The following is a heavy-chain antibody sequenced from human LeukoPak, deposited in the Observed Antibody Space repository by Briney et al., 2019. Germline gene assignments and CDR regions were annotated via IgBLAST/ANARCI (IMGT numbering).Heavy chain of an antibody. CDR3: ARGPDYYGDYYFDY. V-gene: IGHV3-30-3*01. CDR1: GFTFSSYA. CDR2: ISYDGSNK. Sequence: GRSLRLSCAASGFTFSSYAMHWVRRAPGKGLEWVAVISYDGSNKYYADSVKGRFTISRDNSKNTLYLQMNSLRAEDTAVYYCARGPDYYGDYYFDYWGQGTLVTVSS. J-gene: IGHJ4*02. D-gene: IGHD4-17*01.